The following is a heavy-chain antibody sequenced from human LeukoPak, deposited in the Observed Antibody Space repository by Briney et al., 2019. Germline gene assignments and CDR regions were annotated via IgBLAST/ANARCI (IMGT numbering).Heavy chain of an antibody. CDR2: IIPIFGTA. CDR3: AREGWVYSSSFYVAFDI. Sequence: ASVKVSCKASGGTFSSYAISWVRQAPGQGLEWMGGIIPIFGTANYAQKFQGRVTITADESTSTAYMELSSLRSEDTAVYYCAREGWVYSSSFYVAFDIWGQGTMVTVSS. D-gene: IGHD6-6*01. CDR1: GGTFSSYA. J-gene: IGHJ3*02. V-gene: IGHV1-69*01.